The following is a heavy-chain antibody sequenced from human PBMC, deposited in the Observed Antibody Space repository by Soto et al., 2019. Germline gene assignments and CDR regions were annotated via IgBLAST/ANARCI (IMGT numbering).Heavy chain of an antibody. CDR3: ARVIYNDFWSGPNLSFDY. V-gene: IGHV4-59*01. CDR1: GGSISSYY. J-gene: IGHJ4*02. D-gene: IGHD3-3*01. Sequence: SETLSLTCTVSGGSISSYYWSWIRQPPGKGLEWIGYIYYSGSTNYNPSLKSRVTISVDTSKNQFSLKLSSVTAADTAVYYCARVIYNDFWSGPNLSFDYWGQGTLVTVSS. CDR2: IYYSGST.